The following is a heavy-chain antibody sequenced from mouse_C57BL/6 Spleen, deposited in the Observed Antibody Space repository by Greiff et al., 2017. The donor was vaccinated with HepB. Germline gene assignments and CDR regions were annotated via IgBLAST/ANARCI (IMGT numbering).Heavy chain of an antibody. D-gene: IGHD1-3*01. CDR1: GYTFTSYW. Sequence: QVQLQQPGAELVKPGASVKLSCKASGYTFTSYWMQWVKQRPGQGLEWIGEIDPSDSYTNYNQKFKGKATLTVDTSSSTACMQLSSLTSEDSAVYYCARGSGNPAWFAYWGQGTLVTVSA. V-gene: IGHV1-50*01. CDR3: ARGSGNPAWFAY. J-gene: IGHJ3*01. CDR2: IDPSDSYT.